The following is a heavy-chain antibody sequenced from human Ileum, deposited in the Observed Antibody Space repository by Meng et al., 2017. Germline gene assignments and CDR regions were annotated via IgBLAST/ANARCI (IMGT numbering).Heavy chain of an antibody. CDR2: ISYDGSNK. Sequence: GGSLRLSCAASGFTFSSYAMHWVRQAPGKGLEWVAVISYDGSNKYYADSVKGRFTISRDNSKNTLYLQMNSLRAEDTAVYYCARDRVYGDYEGGIDYWGQGTLVTVSS. D-gene: IGHD4-17*01. CDR1: GFTFSSYA. J-gene: IGHJ4*02. V-gene: IGHV3-30*04. CDR3: ARDRVYGDYEGGIDY.